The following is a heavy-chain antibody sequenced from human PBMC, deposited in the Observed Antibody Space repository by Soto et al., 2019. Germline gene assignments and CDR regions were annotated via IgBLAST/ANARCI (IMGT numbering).Heavy chain of an antibody. CDR3: ARWASGAINWFDP. CDR1: VGSISSGGYY. V-gene: IGHV4-31*03. CDR2: IYYSGST. J-gene: IGHJ5*02. D-gene: IGHD2-15*01. Sequence: SETLSLTCTFSVGSISSGGYYCSWIRQHPGKGLEWIGYIYYSGSTYYNPSLKSRVTISVDTSKNQFSLKLSSVTAADTAVYYCARWASGAINWFDPWGQGTLVIVSS.